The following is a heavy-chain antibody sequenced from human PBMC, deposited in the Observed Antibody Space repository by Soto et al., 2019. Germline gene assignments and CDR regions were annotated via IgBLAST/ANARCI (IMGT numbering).Heavy chain of an antibody. CDR3: AGGRTGYCSSTSCYYYYYGMDV. J-gene: IGHJ6*02. V-gene: IGHV1-2*02. CDR1: GYTFTGYY. Sequence: ASVKVSCKASGYTFTGYYMHWVRQAPGQGLEWMGWINPNSGGTNYAQKFQGRVTMTRDTSISTAYMELSRLRSDDTAVYYCAGGRTGYCSSTSCYYYYYGMDVWGQGTTVTVSS. CDR2: INPNSGGT. D-gene: IGHD2-2*01.